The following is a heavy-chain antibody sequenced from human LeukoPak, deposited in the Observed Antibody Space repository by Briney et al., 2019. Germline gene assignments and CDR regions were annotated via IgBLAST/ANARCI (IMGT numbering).Heavy chain of an antibody. CDR2: IYTSGST. D-gene: IGHD6-13*01. J-gene: IGHJ4*02. CDR1: GGSISSYY. Sequence: SETLSLTCTVSGGSISSYYWSWIRQPPGKGLEWIGYIYTSGSTNYNPSLKSRVTISVDTSKNQFSLKLSSVTAADTAVYYCARRIVDAAGIGEADYWGQGTLVTVSS. CDR3: ARRIVDAAGIGEADY. V-gene: IGHV4-4*08.